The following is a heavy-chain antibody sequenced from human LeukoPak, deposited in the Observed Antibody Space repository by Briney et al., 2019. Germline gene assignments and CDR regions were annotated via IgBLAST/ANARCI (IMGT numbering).Heavy chain of an antibody. CDR2: IYYNGST. V-gene: IGHV4-39*01. J-gene: IGHJ4*02. D-gene: IGHD3-10*01. CDR3: ARGGGSGSYYSTFDY. CDR1: GGSISSSSYY. Sequence: SETLSLTCTVSGGSISSSSYYWGWIRQPPGKGLEWIGSIYYNGSTYYNPSLKSRVTISVDTSKNQFSLKLSSVTAADTAVYYCARGGGSGSYYSTFDYWGQGTLVTVSS.